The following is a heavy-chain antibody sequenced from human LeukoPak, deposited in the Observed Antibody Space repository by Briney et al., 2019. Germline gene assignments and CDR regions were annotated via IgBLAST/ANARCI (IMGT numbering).Heavy chain of an antibody. CDR3: AREEDYYDSSGYSDY. V-gene: IGHV1-46*01. CDR2: INPSGGST. D-gene: IGHD3-22*01. CDR1: GYTFTSYY. J-gene: IGHJ4*02. Sequence: AAVKVSCKASGYTFTSYYMHWVRQAPGQGLEWMGIINPSGGSTSYAQKFQGRVTMTRDTSTSTVYMELSSLRSEDTAVYYCAREEDYYDSSGYSDYWGQGTLVTLFS.